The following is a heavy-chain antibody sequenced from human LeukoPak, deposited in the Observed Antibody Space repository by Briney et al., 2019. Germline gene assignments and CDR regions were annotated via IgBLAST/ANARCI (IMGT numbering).Heavy chain of an antibody. CDR1: GFTFSTYW. CDR3: ARAVRTYDSSGDYLDAFDI. V-gene: IGHV3-74*01. D-gene: IGHD3-22*01. Sequence: GGSLRLSCAASGFTFSTYWVHWVRQAPGKGLAWVSRITSDGSSTSYADSVKGRFTISRDNTKNTLYLQMKSLRAEDTAVYYCARAVRTYDSSGDYLDAFDIWGQGTMVTVSS. CDR2: ITSDGSST. J-gene: IGHJ3*02.